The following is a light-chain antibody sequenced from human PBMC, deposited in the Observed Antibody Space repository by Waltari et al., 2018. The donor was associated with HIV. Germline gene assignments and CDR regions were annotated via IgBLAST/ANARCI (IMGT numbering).Light chain of an antibody. CDR3: QQYDNLPYT. CDR1: PGINIY. Sequence: DIQMTQSPSSLSASVGGRVTLTFQASPGINIYLNWYQQTPGKAPKLLIYDASNLQTGVPSRFSGGVSGTDFSLTISSLQPEDFATYYCQQYDNLPYTFGQGTKLEI. V-gene: IGKV1-33*01. J-gene: IGKJ2*01. CDR2: DAS.